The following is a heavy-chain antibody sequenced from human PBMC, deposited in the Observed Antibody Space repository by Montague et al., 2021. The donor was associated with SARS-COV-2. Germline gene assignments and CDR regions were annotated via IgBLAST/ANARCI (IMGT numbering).Heavy chain of an antibody. V-gene: IGHV3-7*01. Sequence: SLRLSCAASGFTFRNHWMSWVRQAPGKGLEWVANINQDTNGKNYVDSVKGRFTISRDNAENSLYLQMNSLRAEDTAIYYCAGTGYGYHGMDVWGQGTTVTVS. CDR3: AGTGYGYHGMDV. CDR1: GFTFRNHW. CDR2: INQDTNGK. J-gene: IGHJ6*02. D-gene: IGHD3/OR15-3a*01.